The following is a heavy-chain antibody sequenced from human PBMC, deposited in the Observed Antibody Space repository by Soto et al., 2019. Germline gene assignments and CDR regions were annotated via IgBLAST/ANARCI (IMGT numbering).Heavy chain of an antibody. CDR1: GGSISSVNFY. D-gene: IGHD3-16*01. Sequence: QVQLQESGPGLVKPSQTLSLTCTVSGGSISSVNFYWSWIRQHPGKGLEWLGYIYYSGSTYYNPSLKSRVTIAVDTSKNQFSLKLNSVTAADTAVYYCAREGGDGVDYWGQGTLVTVSS. CDR3: AREGGDGVDY. J-gene: IGHJ4*02. CDR2: IYYSGST. V-gene: IGHV4-31*03.